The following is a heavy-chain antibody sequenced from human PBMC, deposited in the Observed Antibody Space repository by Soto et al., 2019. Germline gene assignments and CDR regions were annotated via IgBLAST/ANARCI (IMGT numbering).Heavy chain of an antibody. J-gene: IGHJ5*02. Sequence: SETLSLTCTVSGGSISSGDYYWSWIRQPPGKGLEWIGYIYYSGSTYYNPSLKSRVTISVDTSKNQFSLKLSSVTAADTAVYYCAREGGGYSGYVGIDPWGQGTLVTVSS. D-gene: IGHD5-12*01. V-gene: IGHV4-30-4*01. CDR1: GGSISSGDYY. CDR2: IYYSGST. CDR3: AREGGGYSGYVGIDP.